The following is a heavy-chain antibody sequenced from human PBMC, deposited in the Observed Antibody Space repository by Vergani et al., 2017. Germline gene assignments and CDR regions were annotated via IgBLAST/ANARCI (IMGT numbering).Heavy chain of an antibody. Sequence: EVQLVESGGGFLQPGGSLRLSCAASGFTFSSYSMNWVRQAPGKGLEWFSYISRSSSTIYYADSVKGRFTISRDNAKNSLYLQMNSLRAEDTAVYYCARDIVDSMVRGSFLAASDAFDIWGQGTMVTVSS. CDR2: ISRSSSTI. J-gene: IGHJ3*02. CDR1: GFTFSSYS. D-gene: IGHD3-10*01. V-gene: IGHV3-48*01. CDR3: ARDIVDSMVRGSFLAASDAFDI.